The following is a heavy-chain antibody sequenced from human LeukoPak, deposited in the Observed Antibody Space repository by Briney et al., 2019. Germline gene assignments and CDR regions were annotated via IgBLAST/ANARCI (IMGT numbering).Heavy chain of an antibody. CDR2: ISSSSSTI. CDR3: ARDDQVNTAMVTIAFDI. J-gene: IGHJ3*02. Sequence: GGSLRLSCAASGFTFSSYSMNWVRQAPGKGLEWVSYISSSSSTIYYADSVKGRFTISRDNAKNSLYLQMNSLRAEGTAVYYCARDDQVNTAMVTIAFDIWGQGTMVTVSS. D-gene: IGHD5-18*01. CDR1: GFTFSSYS. V-gene: IGHV3-48*01.